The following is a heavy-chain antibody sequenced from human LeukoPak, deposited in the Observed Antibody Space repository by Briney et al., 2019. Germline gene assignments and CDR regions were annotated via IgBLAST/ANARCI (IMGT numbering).Heavy chain of an antibody. CDR1: GGSFSGYY. Sequence: SETLSLTCAVYGGSFSGYYWSWIRQPPGKGLEWMGEINHSGSTNYNPSLKSRVTISVDTSKNQLSLKLSSVTAADTAVYYCARGRYDILTGYVYYYYGMDVWGKGTTVTVSS. CDR2: INHSGST. CDR3: ARGRYDILTGYVYYYYGMDV. V-gene: IGHV4-34*01. D-gene: IGHD3-9*01. J-gene: IGHJ6*04.